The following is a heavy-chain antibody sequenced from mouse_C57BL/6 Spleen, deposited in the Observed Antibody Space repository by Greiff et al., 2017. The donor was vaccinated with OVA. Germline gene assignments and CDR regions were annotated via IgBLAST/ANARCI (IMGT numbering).Heavy chain of an antibody. CDR1: GYTFTSYW. CDR2: IHPNSGST. CDR3: ARRAGTLFDY. D-gene: IGHD3-3*01. Sequence: QVQLQQPGAELVKPGASVKLSCKASGYTFTSYWMHWVKQRPGQGLEWIGMIHPNSGSTNYNEKFKSKATLTVDKSSSTAYMQLSSLISEDSAVYYCARRAGTLFDYWGQGTTLTVSS. J-gene: IGHJ2*01. V-gene: IGHV1-64*01.